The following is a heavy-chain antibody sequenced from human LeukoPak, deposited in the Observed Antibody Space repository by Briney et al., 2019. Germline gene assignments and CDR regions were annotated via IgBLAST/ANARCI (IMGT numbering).Heavy chain of an antibody. V-gene: IGHV3-30*18. CDR3: AKDNEAAAGLGLDYFDY. D-gene: IGHD6-13*01. CDR1: GFTFSSYG. CDR2: ISYDGSNK. Sequence: GGSLTLSCAASGFTFSSYGMHWVRQAPGKGLEWVAVISYDGSNKYYADSVKGRFTISRDNSKNTLYLQMNSLRSEDTAVYYCAKDNEAAAGLGLDYFDYWGQGTLVTVSS. J-gene: IGHJ4*02.